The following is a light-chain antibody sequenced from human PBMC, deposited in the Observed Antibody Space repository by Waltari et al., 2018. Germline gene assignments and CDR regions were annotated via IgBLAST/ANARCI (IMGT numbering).Light chain of an antibody. J-gene: IGKJ2*01. CDR1: HRLNIW. CDR3: QQFDTDVT. Sequence: IQVIQSPSTLSASVGDTVTISCRVSHRLNIWLAWYQQKPCKAPKLLIKKASPLEDGVPSRFSGSGSGTEFTLTIKSLQPDDFGTYFCQQFDTDVTFGQGTKVEI. V-gene: IGKV1-5*01. CDR2: KAS.